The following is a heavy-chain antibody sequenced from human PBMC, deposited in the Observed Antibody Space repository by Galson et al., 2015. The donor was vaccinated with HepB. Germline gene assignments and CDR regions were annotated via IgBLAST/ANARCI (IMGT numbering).Heavy chain of an antibody. D-gene: IGHD3-3*01. CDR1: GGTFSSYA. CDR2: IIPIFGTA. CDR3: AKVGPGLRFLTYFDY. Sequence: SVKVSCKASGGTFSSYAISWVRQAPGQGLEWMGGIIPIFGTANYAQKFQGRVTITADESTSTAYMELSSLRSEDTAVYYCAKVGPGLRFLTYFDYWGQGTLVTVSS. J-gene: IGHJ4*02. V-gene: IGHV1-69*13.